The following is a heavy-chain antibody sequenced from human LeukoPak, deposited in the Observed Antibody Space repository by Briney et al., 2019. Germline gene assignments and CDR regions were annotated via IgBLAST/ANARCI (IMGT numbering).Heavy chain of an antibody. D-gene: IGHD3-22*01. CDR1: EFTFSAYW. CDR2: INGDGSST. CDR3: AAYDSSGYSRKYFQH. Sequence: GGSLRLSCAASEFTFSAYWMHWVRQVPGKGLFWVSRINGDGSSTTYADSVKGRFTISRDNAKNTLYLQMDSLRAEDTAVYYCAAYDSSGYSRKYFQHWGQGTLVTVSS. J-gene: IGHJ1*01. V-gene: IGHV3-74*03.